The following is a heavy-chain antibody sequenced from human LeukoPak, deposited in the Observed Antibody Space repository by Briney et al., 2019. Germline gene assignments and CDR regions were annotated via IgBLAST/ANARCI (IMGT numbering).Heavy chain of an antibody. CDR3: AKAGAVVVVAAKYFDY. D-gene: IGHD2-15*01. J-gene: IGHJ4*02. Sequence: GGSLRLSCAASGFTFSNYNMNWVRQAPGKGLEWVSYISSSSSTIYYADSVKGRFTISRDNAKNSLYLQMNSLRAEDTAVYYCAKAGAVVVVAAKYFDYWGQGTLVTVSS. V-gene: IGHV3-48*01. CDR1: GFTFSNYN. CDR2: ISSSSSTI.